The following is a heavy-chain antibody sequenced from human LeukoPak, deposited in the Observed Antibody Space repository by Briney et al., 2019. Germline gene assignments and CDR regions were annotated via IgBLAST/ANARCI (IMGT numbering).Heavy chain of an antibody. CDR2: ISGSGGST. CDR3: ARSQTGTTAFYYYYYYMDV. Sequence: GGSLRLSCAASGFTFSNSAMNWVRQAPGRGLEWVSAISGSGGSTYYANSVKGRFTISRDNSRNTLYLQMNSLRAEDTAVYYCARSQTGTTAFYYYYYYMDVWGKGTTVTVSS. J-gene: IGHJ6*03. CDR1: GFTFSNSA. D-gene: IGHD1-7*01. V-gene: IGHV3-23*01.